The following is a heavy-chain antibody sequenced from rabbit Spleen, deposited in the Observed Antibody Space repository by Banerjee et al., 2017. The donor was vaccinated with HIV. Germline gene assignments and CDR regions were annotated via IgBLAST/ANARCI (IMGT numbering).Heavy chain of an antibody. CDR2: IYAGTTVIT. CDR1: GFSFSSGYY. D-gene: IGHD6-1*01. CDR3: ARGAWIGAGYGTHPNL. J-gene: IGHJ4*01. Sequence: QEQLEESGGGLVKPEGSLTLTCKASGFSFSSGYYMCWVRQAPGKGLEWIACIYAGTTVITYYASWAKGRFTISKTSSTTVTLQMTSLTAADTATYFCARGAWIGAGYGTHPNLWGPGTLVTVS. V-gene: IGHV1S45*01.